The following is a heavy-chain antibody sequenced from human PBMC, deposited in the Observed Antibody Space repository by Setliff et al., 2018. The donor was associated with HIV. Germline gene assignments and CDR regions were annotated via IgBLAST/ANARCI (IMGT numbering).Heavy chain of an antibody. CDR2: IYTSGST. D-gene: IGHD3-22*01. V-gene: IGHV4-61*02. CDR1: GGSISSGSYY. CDR3: ARETYYYDNPQYYYYYMDV. Sequence: PSETLSLTCTVSGGSISSGSYYWSWIRQPAGKGLEWIGRIYTSGSTNYNPSLKSRVTISVDTPKNQFSLKLRSVTAADTAVYYCARETYYYDNPQYYYYYMDVWGKGTTVTVSS. J-gene: IGHJ6*03.